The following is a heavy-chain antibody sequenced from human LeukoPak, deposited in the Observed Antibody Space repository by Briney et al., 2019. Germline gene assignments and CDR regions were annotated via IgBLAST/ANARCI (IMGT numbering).Heavy chain of an antibody. CDR3: ARGGVGEFLTPRDPFDK. D-gene: IGHD3-10*01. Sequence: GGSLRLSCAASGFTLSNYDMHWVRQPPGKGLGWVSSIDPSGDRYFADSVKGRFTISRDNGNHALFLQMNGLTAGDTAVYFCARGGVGEFLTPRDPFDKWGQGARVIVSS. V-gene: IGHV3-13*01. J-gene: IGHJ3*02. CDR2: IDPSGDR. CDR1: GFTLSNYD.